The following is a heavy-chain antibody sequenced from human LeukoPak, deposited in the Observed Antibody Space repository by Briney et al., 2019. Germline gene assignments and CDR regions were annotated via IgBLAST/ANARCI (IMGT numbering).Heavy chain of an antibody. Sequence: SETLSLTCAVYGGSFSGYYWSWIRQPPGKGLEWIGEINHSGSTNYNPSLKSRATISLDTSKNQFSLKLTSVTAADTAVYYCARGSTLYSSSWYQRNWFDPWGQGTLVTVSS. J-gene: IGHJ5*02. CDR2: INHSGST. CDR1: GGSFSGYY. CDR3: ARGSTLYSSSWYQRNWFDP. V-gene: IGHV4-34*01. D-gene: IGHD6-13*01.